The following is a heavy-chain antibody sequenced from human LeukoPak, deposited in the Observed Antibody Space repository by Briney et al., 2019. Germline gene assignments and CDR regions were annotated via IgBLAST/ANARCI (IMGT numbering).Heavy chain of an antibody. Sequence: SETLSLTCTVSGYSISSGYYWGWIRQPPGKGLEWIGSIYHSGSTYYNPSPKSRVTISVDASKNQFSLKLSSVTAADTAVYYCARGDSGYRTIGVDAFDIWGQGTMVTVSS. V-gene: IGHV4-38-2*02. J-gene: IGHJ3*02. CDR1: GYSISSGYY. CDR3: ARGDSGYRTIGVDAFDI. D-gene: IGHD5-12*01. CDR2: IYHSGST.